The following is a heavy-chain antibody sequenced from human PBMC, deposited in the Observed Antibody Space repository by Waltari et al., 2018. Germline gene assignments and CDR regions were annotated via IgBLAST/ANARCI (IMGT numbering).Heavy chain of an antibody. V-gene: IGHV2-5*02. J-gene: IGHJ5*02. CDR1: GFSLHTPGVG. CDR2: IYWDDDE. Sequence: QITLKESGLTLVKPTQTLTLTCTFSGFSLHTPGVGVGWIRQPPEKALDWLALIYWDDDERYSPSLKTRLTITKDTSKNQVVLTMTNVDPVDTATYYCAHWKSWGSAMFTWGQGTQVTVSS. D-gene: IGHD5-18*01. CDR3: AHWKSWGSAMFT.